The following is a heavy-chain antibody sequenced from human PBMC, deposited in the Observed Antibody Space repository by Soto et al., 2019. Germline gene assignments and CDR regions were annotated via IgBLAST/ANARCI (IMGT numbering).Heavy chain of an antibody. CDR3: AKDVDSDGYNPSTHDY. D-gene: IGHD5-12*01. CDR1: GFTFSSSA. CDR2: IASSGGNT. Sequence: PGGSLRLSCAASGFTFSSSAMSWVRQAPGKGLEWVSTIASSGGNTDYVDSVKGRFTISRDNSKNTLYLQMNSLRAEDTALYYCAKDVDSDGYNPSTHDYWGQGALVTVSS. J-gene: IGHJ4*02. V-gene: IGHV3-23*01.